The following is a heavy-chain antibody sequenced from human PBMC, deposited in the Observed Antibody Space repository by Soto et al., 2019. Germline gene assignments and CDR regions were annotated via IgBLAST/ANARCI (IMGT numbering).Heavy chain of an antibody. J-gene: IGHJ4*02. CDR1: GGSISSGDYY. CDR3: ARFPYDNYYYFDY. CDR2: IYYSGST. D-gene: IGHD3-10*01. Sequence: KTSETLSLTCTVSGGSISSGDYYWSWIRQPPGKGLEWIGYIYYSGSTYYNPSLKSRVTISVDTSKNQFSLKLSSVTAADTAVYYCARFPYDNYYYFDYWGQGTLVTVSS. V-gene: IGHV4-30-4*01.